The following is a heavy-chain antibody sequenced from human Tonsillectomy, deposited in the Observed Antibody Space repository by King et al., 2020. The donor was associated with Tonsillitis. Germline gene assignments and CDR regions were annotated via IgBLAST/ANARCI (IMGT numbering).Heavy chain of an antibody. J-gene: IGHJ4*02. CDR2: IWYDGSNK. CDR1: GFTFSSYG. Sequence: HVQLVESGGGVVQPGRSLRLSCAASGFTFSSYGMHWVRQAPGKGLEWGAVIWYDGSNKYYADSMKGRFTISRDNSKNTLYLQMNSLRAEDTAVYYCAGDRGEMATLDYWGQGTLVTVSS. CDR3: AGDRGEMATLDY. V-gene: IGHV3-33*01. D-gene: IGHD5-24*01.